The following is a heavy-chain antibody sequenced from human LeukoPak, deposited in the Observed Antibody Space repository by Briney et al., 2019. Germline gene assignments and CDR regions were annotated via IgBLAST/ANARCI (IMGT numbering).Heavy chain of an antibody. Sequence: ASVKVSCKVSGYTLTDLSMHWVRQAPGKGLEWMGGFDPEDGETIYAQNFQGRDTMTEDTSTDTAYMEVRSLRSEDTAVYYCATSSGYGFLFEYWGQGTLVTVSS. D-gene: IGHD3-22*01. CDR1: GYTLTDLS. CDR2: FDPEDGET. CDR3: ATSSGYGFLFEY. J-gene: IGHJ4*02. V-gene: IGHV1-24*01.